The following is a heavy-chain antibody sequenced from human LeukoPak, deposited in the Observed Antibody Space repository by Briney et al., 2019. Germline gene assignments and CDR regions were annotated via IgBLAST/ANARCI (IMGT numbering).Heavy chain of an antibody. CDR3: ARDLDYGDVTPLYY. J-gene: IGHJ4*02. CDR1: GFTFSSYG. V-gene: IGHV3-33*01. CDR2: IWYDGSNK. D-gene: IGHD4-17*01. Sequence: GGSLRLSCAASGFTFSSYGMHWVRQAPGKGLEWVAVIWYDGSNKYYADSVKGRFTISRDNSKNTLYLQMNSLRAEDTAVYYCARDLDYGDVTPLYYWGQGTLVTVSS.